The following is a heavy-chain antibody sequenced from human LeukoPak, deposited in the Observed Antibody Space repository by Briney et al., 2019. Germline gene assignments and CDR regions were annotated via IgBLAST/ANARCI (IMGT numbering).Heavy chain of an antibody. V-gene: IGHV4-4*02. CDR2: VNLQGST. CDR3: AREGGPYRPLDY. CDR1: GGSISNTNW. Sequence: SGTLSLTCGVSGGSISNTNWWTWVRQPPGKGLEWIGEVNLQGSTNHNPSLKSRVATSVDKSENHISLKLTSVTAADTAVYYCAREGGPYRPLDYSGQGTLVTVAS. J-gene: IGHJ4*02.